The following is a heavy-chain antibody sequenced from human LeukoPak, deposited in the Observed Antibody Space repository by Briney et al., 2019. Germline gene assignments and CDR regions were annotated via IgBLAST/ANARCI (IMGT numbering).Heavy chain of an antibody. D-gene: IGHD1-1*01. Sequence: PGGSLRLSCAASRFTFSSYAMHWVRQAPGKGLEWVSLISSSSNYIYYADSLKGRFTISRDNAKNSLYLQMNSLRAEDTAVYYCVSNYYFDYWGQGTLVTVSS. CDR2: ISSSSNYI. J-gene: IGHJ4*02. CDR3: VSNYYFDY. CDR1: RFTFSSYA. V-gene: IGHV3-21*01.